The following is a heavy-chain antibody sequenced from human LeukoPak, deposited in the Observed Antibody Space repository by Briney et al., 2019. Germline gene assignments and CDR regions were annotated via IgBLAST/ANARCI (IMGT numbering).Heavy chain of an antibody. CDR1: GGSSSGYY. D-gene: IGHD2-2*01. Sequence: PSETLSLTCAVYGGSSSGYYWSWIRQPPGKGLEWIGEINHSGSTNYNPSLKSRVTISVDTSKNQFSLKLSSVTAADTAVYYCARRPRGDIVVVPAATHFDYWGQGTLVTVSS. V-gene: IGHV4-34*01. J-gene: IGHJ4*02. CDR3: ARRPRGDIVVVPAATHFDY. CDR2: INHSGST.